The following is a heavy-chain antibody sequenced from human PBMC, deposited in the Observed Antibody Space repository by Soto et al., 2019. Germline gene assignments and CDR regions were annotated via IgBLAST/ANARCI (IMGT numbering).Heavy chain of an antibody. J-gene: IGHJ6*02. Sequence: NPSETLSLTCTVSGGSISSYYWSWIRQPPGKGLEWIGYIYYSGSTNYNPSLKSRVTISVDTSKNQFSLKLSSVTAADTAVYYCARIWFGELSSSSYYGMDVWGQGTTVTVSS. V-gene: IGHV4-59*01. CDR2: IYYSGST. D-gene: IGHD3-10*01. CDR1: GGSISSYY. CDR3: ARIWFGELSSSSYYGMDV.